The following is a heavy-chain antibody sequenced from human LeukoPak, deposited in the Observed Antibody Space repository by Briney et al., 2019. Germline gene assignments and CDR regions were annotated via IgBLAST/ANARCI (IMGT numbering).Heavy chain of an antibody. CDR3: ARDPPRLTSRDSDP. CDR2: ISSSSSYI. J-gene: IGHJ5*02. CDR1: GFTFSSYS. V-gene: IGHV3-21*01. D-gene: IGHD4/OR15-4a*01. Sequence: GGSLRLSCAASGFTFSSYSMNWVRQAPGKGLGWVSSISSSSSYIYYADSVKGRFTISRDNAKNSLYLQMNSLRAEDTAVYYCARDPPRLTSRDSDPWGQGTLVTVSS.